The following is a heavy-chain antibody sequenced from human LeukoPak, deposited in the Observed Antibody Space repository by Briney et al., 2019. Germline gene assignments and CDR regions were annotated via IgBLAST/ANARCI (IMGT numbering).Heavy chain of an antibody. CDR3: ARGPRITMVRGVISYFDY. CDR1: GYTFTSYY. V-gene: IGHV1-46*01. J-gene: IGHJ4*02. CDR2: INPSGGST. Sequence: GASVKVSCKASGYTFTSYYMHWVRQAPGQGLEWMGIINPSGGSTSYAQKFQGRVTMTRDMSTSTVYMELSSLRSDDTAVYYCARGPRITMVRGVISYFDYWGQGTLVTVSS. D-gene: IGHD3-10*01.